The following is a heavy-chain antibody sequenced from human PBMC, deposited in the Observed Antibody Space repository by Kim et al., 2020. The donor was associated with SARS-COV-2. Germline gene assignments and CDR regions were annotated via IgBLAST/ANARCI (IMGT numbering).Heavy chain of an antibody. D-gene: IGHD3-16*01. CDR1: GGSFSGYY. Sequence: SETLSLTCAVYGGSFSGYYWSWIRQPPGKGLEWIGEINHSGSTNYNPSLKSRVTISVDTSKNQFSLKLSSVTAADTAVYYCASGGGVPRDYWGQGTLVTVSS. CDR3: ASGGGVPRDY. J-gene: IGHJ4*02. V-gene: IGHV4-34*01. CDR2: INHSGST.